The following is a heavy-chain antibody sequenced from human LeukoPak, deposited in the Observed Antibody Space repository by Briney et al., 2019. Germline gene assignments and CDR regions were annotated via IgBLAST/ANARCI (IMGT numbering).Heavy chain of an antibody. Sequence: GGSLRLSCAASKFIFSNYNMHWVRQAPGKGLEWVALISYDGDNIYYADSVKGRFTIARDNSKNTLYLHMNSLRAEDTAVYFCARDNYGCDYWGQGTLVTVSS. CDR1: KFIFSNYN. V-gene: IGHV3-30*04. D-gene: IGHD3-10*01. J-gene: IGHJ4*02. CDR2: ISYDGDNI. CDR3: ARDNYGCDY.